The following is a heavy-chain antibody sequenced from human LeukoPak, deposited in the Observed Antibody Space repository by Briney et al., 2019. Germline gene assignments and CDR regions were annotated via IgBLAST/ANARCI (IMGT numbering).Heavy chain of an antibody. CDR1: GFTFSSDA. Sequence: RGSLRLSCAASGFTFSSDAVSWVRQAPGKGLEWVSRLSGSGGSTYSADSVKGRVTISTDTSKNTLYLQMSSVRAEDTALYNCAKDQSCTNDICHGDFDYWRQGTLVTGSS. J-gene: IGHJ4*02. V-gene: IGHV3-23*01. D-gene: IGHD2-8*01. CDR2: LSGSGGST. CDR3: AKDQSCTNDICHGDFDY.